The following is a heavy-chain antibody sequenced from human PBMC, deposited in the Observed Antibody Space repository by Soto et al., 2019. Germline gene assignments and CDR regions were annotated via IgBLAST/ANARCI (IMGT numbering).Heavy chain of an antibody. J-gene: IGHJ6*02. CDR1: GFTFSSYL. CDR2: IKQDGSEK. Sequence: GGSLRLSCAASGFTFSSYLMSWVRQAAGKGLEWVANIKQDGSEKYYVDSVKGRFTISRDNAKNSLYLQMNSLRAEDTALYYCARVDSTIVHFGLDVWGQGTAVTVSS. CDR3: ARVDSTIVHFGLDV. V-gene: IGHV3-7*01. D-gene: IGHD5-18*01.